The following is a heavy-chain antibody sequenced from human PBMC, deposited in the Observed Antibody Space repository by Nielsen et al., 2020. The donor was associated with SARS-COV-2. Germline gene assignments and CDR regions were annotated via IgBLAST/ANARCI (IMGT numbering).Heavy chain of an antibody. V-gene: IGHV3-73*01. CDR2: IRSKANSYAT. J-gene: IGHJ4*02. Sequence: GGSLRLSCAASGFIVTNNYMSWVRQASGKGLEWVGRIRSKANSYATAYAASVKGRFTISRDDSKNTAYLQMNSLKTEDTAVYYCTRPPVGARGVDYWGQGTLVTVSS. D-gene: IGHD1-26*01. CDR1: GFIVTNNY. CDR3: TRPPVGARGVDY.